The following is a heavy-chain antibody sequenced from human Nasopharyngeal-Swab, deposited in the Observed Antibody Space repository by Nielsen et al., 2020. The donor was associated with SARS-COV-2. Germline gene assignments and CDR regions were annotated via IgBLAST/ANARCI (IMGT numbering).Heavy chain of an antibody. CDR2: IFSNDEK. V-gene: IGHV2-26*01. D-gene: IGHD2-2*01. CDR3: AHSEIVVVPAAKPWFDP. Sequence: SGPTLVKPTETLTLTCTVSGFSLSNARMGVSWIRQPPGKALEWLAHIFSNDEKSYSTSLKSRLTISKDTSKSQVVLTMTNMDPVDTATYYCAHSEIVVVPAAKPWFDPWGQGTLVTVSS. CDR1: GFSLSNARMG. J-gene: IGHJ5*02.